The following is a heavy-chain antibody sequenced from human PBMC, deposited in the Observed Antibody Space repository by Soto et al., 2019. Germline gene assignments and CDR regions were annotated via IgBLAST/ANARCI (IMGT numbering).Heavy chain of an antibody. CDR3: AKVEVVVGTTYSSYDH. V-gene: IGHV3-23*01. CDR2: ISNSGLNT. CDR1: GFTFRSYA. Sequence: EFQLLESGGGLVQPGGSLRLSCAASGFTFRSYAMTWVRQAPGKGLEWVSVISNSGLNTYYADSVKGRFAISRDNSKNTLYLQMNSLRSGDTAVYYCAKVEVVVGTTYSSYDHWGQGTLVTVSS. J-gene: IGHJ4*02. D-gene: IGHD2-15*01.